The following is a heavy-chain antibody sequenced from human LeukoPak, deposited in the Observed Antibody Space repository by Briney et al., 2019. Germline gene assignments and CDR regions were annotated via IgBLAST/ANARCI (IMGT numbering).Heavy chain of an antibody. D-gene: IGHD2-8*02. V-gene: IGHV3-21*04. CDR3: ATYRQVLLPFES. Sequence: PGGSLRLSCAASGFTLKTYSMNWVRQAPGKGLQWVSSISSSSSYIYYADSVKGRFTISRDNAKNSLYLQMNSLRAEDTAIYYCATYRQVLLPFESWGQGTLVTVSS. J-gene: IGHJ4*02. CDR1: GFTLKTYS. CDR2: ISSSSSYI.